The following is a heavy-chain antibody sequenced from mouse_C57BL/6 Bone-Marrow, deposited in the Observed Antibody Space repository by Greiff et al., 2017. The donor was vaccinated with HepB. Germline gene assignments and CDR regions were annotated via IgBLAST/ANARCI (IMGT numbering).Heavy chain of an antibody. CDR2: ISDGGSYT. CDR3: AREIPYAMDY. CDR1: GFTFSSYA. V-gene: IGHV5-4*01. Sequence: EVQVVESGGGLVKPGGSLKLSCAASGFTFSSYAMSWVRQTPEKRLEWVATISDGGSYTYYPDNVKGRFTISRDNAKNNLYLQMSHLKSEDTAMYYCAREIPYAMDYWGQGTSVTVSS. J-gene: IGHJ4*01.